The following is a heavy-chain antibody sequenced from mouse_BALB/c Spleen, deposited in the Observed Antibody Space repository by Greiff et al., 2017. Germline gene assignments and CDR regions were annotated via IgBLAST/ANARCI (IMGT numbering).Heavy chain of an antibody. CDR1: GYTFTSYT. D-gene: IGHD1-1*01. CDR2: INPSSGYT. CDR3: ARLTTVVAPDY. Sequence: QVQLQQSGAELARPGASVKLSCKASGYTFTSYTMHWVKQRPGQGLEWIGYINPSSGYTNYNQKFKDKATLTADKSSSTAYMQLSSLTSEDSAVYYCARLTTVVAPDYWGQGTTLTVSS. V-gene: IGHV1-4*01. J-gene: IGHJ2*01.